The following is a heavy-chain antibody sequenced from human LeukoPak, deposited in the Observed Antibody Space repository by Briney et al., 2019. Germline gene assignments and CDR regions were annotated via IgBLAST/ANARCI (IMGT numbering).Heavy chain of an antibody. CDR2: IRSKTHGGTT. J-gene: IGHJ4*02. CDR3: TSGARPSDY. CDR1: GFSFGDNA. D-gene: IGHD2-2*01. V-gene: IGHV3-49*03. Sequence: GGSLRLSCTAFGFSFGDNAMSWFRQAPGKGLEWVGFIRSKTHGGTTEYAASVEGRFTISRDDSRSIAYLQMNSLKTEDTAVYYCTSGARPSDYWGQGTLVTVSS.